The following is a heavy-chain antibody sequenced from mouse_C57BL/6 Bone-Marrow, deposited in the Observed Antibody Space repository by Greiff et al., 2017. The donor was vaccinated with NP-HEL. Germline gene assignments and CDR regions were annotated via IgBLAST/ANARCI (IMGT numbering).Heavy chain of an antibody. J-gene: IGHJ4*01. CDR1: GYSITSGYY. Sequence: VQLQQSGPGLVKPSQSLSLTCSVTGYSITSGYYWNWIRQFPGNKLEWMGYISYDGSNNYNPSLKNRISITRDTSKNQFFLKLNSVTTEDTATYYCARLLHDYGYAMDYWGQGTSVTVSS. CDR3: ARLLHDYGYAMDY. D-gene: IGHD2-4*01. V-gene: IGHV3-6*01. CDR2: ISYDGSN.